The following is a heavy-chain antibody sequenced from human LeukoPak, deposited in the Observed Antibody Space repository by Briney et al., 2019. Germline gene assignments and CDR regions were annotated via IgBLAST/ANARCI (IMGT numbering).Heavy chain of an antibody. J-gene: IGHJ4*02. V-gene: IGHV2-5*02. CDR2: IYWDDDK. CDR3: AHRWVGTSWYWVYFDY. Sequence: SGPTLVKPTQTPTLTCTFSGFSLTTSGVGVGWIRQPPGKALEWLALIYWDDDKRYSPSLKTRLTITKDTSRNQVVLTMTNMDPVDTATYYCAHRWVGTSWYWVYFDYWGQGTLVTVSS. D-gene: IGHD6-13*01. CDR1: GFSLTTSGVG.